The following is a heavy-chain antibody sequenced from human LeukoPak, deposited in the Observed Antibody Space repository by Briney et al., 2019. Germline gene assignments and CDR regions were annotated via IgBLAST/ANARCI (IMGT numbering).Heavy chain of an antibody. V-gene: IGHV1-69*06. D-gene: IGHD5-12*01. Sequence: SVKVSCKASGGTFSSYAISWVRQAPGQGLEWMGGIIPIFGTANYAQKFQGRVTITADKSTSTAYMELNSLITEDTAVYYCTRGAMIPQYSQHWGQGTLVTVSS. CDR2: IIPIFGTA. J-gene: IGHJ1*01. CDR3: TRGAMIPQYSQH. CDR1: GGTFSSYA.